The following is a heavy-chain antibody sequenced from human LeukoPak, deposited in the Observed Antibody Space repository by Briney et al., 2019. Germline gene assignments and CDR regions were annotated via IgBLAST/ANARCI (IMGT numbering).Heavy chain of an antibody. V-gene: IGHV3-23*01. CDR3: AKVMKGSERLTMVRGVIIKTAGLYYMDV. CDR2: ISASGGST. J-gene: IGHJ6*03. D-gene: IGHD3-10*01. Sequence: PGGSLRLSCAASGFTLSSYAMSWVRQAPGKGLEWVSSISASGGSTNYADSVKGRFTISRDNSKNTLYLQMNSLRAEDTAVYYCAKVMKGSERLTMVRGVIIKTAGLYYMDVWGKGTTVTVSS. CDR1: GFTLSSYA.